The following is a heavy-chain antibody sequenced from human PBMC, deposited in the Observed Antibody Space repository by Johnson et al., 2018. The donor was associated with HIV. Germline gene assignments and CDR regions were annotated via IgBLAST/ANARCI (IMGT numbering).Heavy chain of an antibody. CDR3: ARDQVDRGGAFDI. CDR1: AFPFDDYA. J-gene: IGHJ3*02. CDR2: ISWNSGSI. D-gene: IGHD5-12*01. V-gene: IGHV3-9*01. Sequence: VQLEESGGGLVQPGRSLRLSCAASAFPFDDYAMHWVRQAPGKGLEWVSGISWNSGSIGYADSVKGRFTISRDNAKNSLSLQMNSLRAEDTAVYYCARDQVDRGGAFDIWGQGTMVTVSS.